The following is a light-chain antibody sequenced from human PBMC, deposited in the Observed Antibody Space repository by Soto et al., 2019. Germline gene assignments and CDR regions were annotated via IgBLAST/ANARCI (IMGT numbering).Light chain of an antibody. V-gene: IGKV1-5*01. J-gene: IGKJ1*01. CDR3: QHMRT. CDR1: QNINNW. Sequence: DIHMTQSPSTLSASIGDRVTITCRASQNINNWIAWYQQKPGKAPKFLIYDASTLESGVPSRFSGSGFGTEFSLTINSLQPDDFGSYYCQHMRTFGQGTKVDIK. CDR2: DAS.